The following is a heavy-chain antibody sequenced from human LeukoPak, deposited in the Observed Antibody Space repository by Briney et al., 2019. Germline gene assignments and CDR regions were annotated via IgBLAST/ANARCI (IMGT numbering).Heavy chain of an antibody. Sequence: QTGGSLRLSCAASGFTFSSYGMHWVRQAPGKGLEWVAVIWYDGSNKYYADSVKGRFTISRDNSKNTLYLQMNSLRAEDTAVYYCAKDGIQATNIVVVPAAIYPDYWGQGTLVTVSS. CDR2: IWYDGSNK. CDR3: AKDGIQATNIVVVPAAIYPDY. CDR1: GFTFSSYG. J-gene: IGHJ4*02. D-gene: IGHD2-2*02. V-gene: IGHV3-33*06.